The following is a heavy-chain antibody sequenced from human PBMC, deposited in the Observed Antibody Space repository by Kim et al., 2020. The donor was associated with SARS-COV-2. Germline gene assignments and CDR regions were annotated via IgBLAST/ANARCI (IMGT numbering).Heavy chain of an antibody. J-gene: IGHJ4*02. V-gene: IGHV3-11*01. CDR1: GFTFSDYY. CDR3: ARDRQLYYDSSCYVDY. Sequence: GGSLRLSCAASGFTFSDYYMSWIRQAPGKGREWVSYISSSGSTIYYADSVKGRFTISRDNAKTSLYLQMNSLRAEDTAVYYCARDRQLYYDSSCYVDYWGQGTLVTVSS. CDR2: ISSSGSTI. D-gene: IGHD3-22*01.